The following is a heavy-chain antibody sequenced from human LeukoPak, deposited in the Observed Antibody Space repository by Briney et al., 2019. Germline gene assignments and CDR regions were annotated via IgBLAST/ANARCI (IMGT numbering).Heavy chain of an antibody. V-gene: IGHV3-73*01. CDR1: GFTFSGSS. J-gene: IGHJ4*02. D-gene: IGHD6-19*01. CDR2: IRSKANNYAT. CDR3: SNLEGQWLVG. Sequence: GGSLRLSCAASGFTFSGSSMHWARQASGKGLEWVGRIRSKANNYATSYAASVKGRFTISRDDSRNTAYLQMNSLKTEDTAVYYCSNLEGQWLVGWGQGTLVTVSS.